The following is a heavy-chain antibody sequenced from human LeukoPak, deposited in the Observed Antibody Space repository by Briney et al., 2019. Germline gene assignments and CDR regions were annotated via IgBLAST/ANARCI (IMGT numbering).Heavy chain of an antibody. CDR1: GYTFSDYY. Sequence: ASVKVSCKSSGYTFSDYYMHWVRQAPGQGLAWMGWINPNTGGTDYAQRFQGRVTMTRDTSISTAYLELSRLRSDDTAVYYCARDSSAARYNYWGQGTLVTVSS. D-gene: IGHD6-6*01. V-gene: IGHV1-2*02. CDR3: ARDSSAARYNY. CDR2: INPNTGGT. J-gene: IGHJ4*02.